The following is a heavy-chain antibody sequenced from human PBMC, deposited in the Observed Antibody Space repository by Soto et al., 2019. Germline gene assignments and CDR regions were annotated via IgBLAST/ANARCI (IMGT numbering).Heavy chain of an antibody. Sequence: SETLSLTCTVSGGSISSGDYYWSWIRQPPGKGLEWIGYIYYSGSTYYNPSLKSRVTISVDKSKNQFSLKLSSVTAADTAVYYWARGAGGDYDYWGQGTLVTVSS. V-gene: IGHV4-30-4*01. J-gene: IGHJ4*02. CDR3: ARGAGGDYDY. CDR2: IYYSGST. CDR1: GGSISSGDYY. D-gene: IGHD3-10*01.